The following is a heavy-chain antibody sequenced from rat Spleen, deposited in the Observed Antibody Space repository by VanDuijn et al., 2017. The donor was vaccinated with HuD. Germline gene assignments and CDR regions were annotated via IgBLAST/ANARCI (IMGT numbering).Heavy chain of an antibody. CDR1: GFSLIRYN. D-gene: IGHD3-1*01. J-gene: IGHJ2*01. CDR3: TIHPRY. V-gene: IGHV2-63*01. Sequence: QVQLKESGPGLVQPSQTLSLTCTVSGFSLIRYNVHWVRQPPGKGLEWMGRMNYNGYTSYNSALKSRLSISRDTSKNQVFLKMNSLQTDDTGTYYCTIHPRYWGQGVMVTVSS. CDR2: MNYNGYT.